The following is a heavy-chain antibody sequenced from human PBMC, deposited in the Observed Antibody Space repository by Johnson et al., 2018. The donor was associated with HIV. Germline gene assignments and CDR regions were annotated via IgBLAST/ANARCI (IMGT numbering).Heavy chain of an antibody. V-gene: IGHV3-53*01. D-gene: IGHD7-27*01. Sequence: VQLVESGGGLIQPGGSLRLSCVASGFTVRKGLEWVSVIYSGGSTYYADSVKGRFTISRDNSKNTLYLQMNSLRAEDTAVYYCARDGDNPRIWGQGTMVTVSS. J-gene: IGHJ3*02. CDR2: IYSGGST. CDR1: GFTVR. CDR3: ARDGDNPRI.